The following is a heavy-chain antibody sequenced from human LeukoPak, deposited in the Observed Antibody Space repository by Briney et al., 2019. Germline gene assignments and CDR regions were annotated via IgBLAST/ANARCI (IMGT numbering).Heavy chain of an antibody. CDR1: GGSFSGYY. Sequence: PSETLSLTCAVYGGSFSGYYWSWIRQPPGKGLEWIGEINHSGSTNYNPSLKSRVTISVDTSKNQFSLKLSSVTAADTAVYYCAGRYSSSWSGPHAFDIWGQGTMVTVSS. J-gene: IGHJ3*02. V-gene: IGHV4-34*01. CDR2: INHSGST. D-gene: IGHD6-13*01. CDR3: AGRYSSSWSGPHAFDI.